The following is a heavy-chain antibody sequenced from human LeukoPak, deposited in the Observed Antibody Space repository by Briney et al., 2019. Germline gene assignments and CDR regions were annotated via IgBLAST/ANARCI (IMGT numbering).Heavy chain of an antibody. CDR3: ARHDSFIPY. D-gene: IGHD3-16*02. CDR1: GFTFNDYA. Sequence: GGSLRLSCAASGFTFNDYAMSWVRQAGGKGLEGASGISETGRRTFYADSVKGRFTISRDDSKKTVYLQMNTLRAEDTAIYFCARHDSFIPYWGQGTLVTVSS. CDR2: ISETGRRT. J-gene: IGHJ4*02. V-gene: IGHV3-23*01.